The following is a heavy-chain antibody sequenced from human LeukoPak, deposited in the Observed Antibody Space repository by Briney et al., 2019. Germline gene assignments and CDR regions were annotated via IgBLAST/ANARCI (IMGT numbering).Heavy chain of an antibody. V-gene: IGHV1-69*04. CDR1: GGTFSSYA. CDR3: ARGNYGDLVYPADAFDI. CDR2: IIPILGIA. D-gene: IGHD4-17*01. Sequence: SVKVSCKASGGTFSSYAISWVRQAPGQGLEWMGRIIPILGIANYAQKFQGRVTITADKSTSTAYMELSSLRSEDTAVYYCARGNYGDLVYPADAFDIWGQGTMVTVSS. J-gene: IGHJ3*02.